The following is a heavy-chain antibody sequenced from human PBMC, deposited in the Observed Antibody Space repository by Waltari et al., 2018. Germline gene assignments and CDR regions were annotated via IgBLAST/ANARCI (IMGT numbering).Heavy chain of an antibody. J-gene: IGHJ3*01. CDR1: GCTFSSNV. CDR2: IKQDGSQK. V-gene: IGHV3-7*01. Sequence: EVQLVEAGGGLVQPGGSLRRACAALGCTFSSNVMSWVRQAPGKGLDWVANIKQDGSQKNYVDSVKGRFTISRDNAKNSLSLQMNSLRAEDTALYYCARGLREESSVGFDLWGQGTMVTVSS. D-gene: IGHD2-15*01. CDR3: ARGLREESSVGFDL.